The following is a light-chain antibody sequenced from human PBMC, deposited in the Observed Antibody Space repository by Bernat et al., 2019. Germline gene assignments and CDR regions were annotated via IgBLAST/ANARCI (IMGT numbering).Light chain of an antibody. CDR3: RQYADSVVT. Sequence: EIVLTQSPGTLSLSPGERATLSCRASQSVINNYLAWYQQKPGQAPRLLIYNSSNRVIGIPDRFRGSGSGTAFTLTINRLEPEDFAMYYCRQYADSVVTFGGGTKVEIK. J-gene: IGKJ4*01. CDR1: QSVINNY. V-gene: IGKV3-20*01. CDR2: NSS.